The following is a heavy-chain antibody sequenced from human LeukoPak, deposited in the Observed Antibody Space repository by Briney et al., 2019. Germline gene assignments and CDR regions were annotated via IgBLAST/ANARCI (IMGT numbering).Heavy chain of an antibody. CDR3: ARGLADTATYYFDY. Sequence: ASVKVSCKASGYTFTGYYMHWVRQATGQGLEWMGWMNPNSGNTGYAQKFQGRVTMTRNTSISTAYMELSSLRSEDTAVYYCARGLADTATYYFDYWGQGTLVTVSS. CDR1: GYTFTGYY. CDR2: MNPNSGNT. V-gene: IGHV1-8*02. J-gene: IGHJ4*02. D-gene: IGHD5-18*01.